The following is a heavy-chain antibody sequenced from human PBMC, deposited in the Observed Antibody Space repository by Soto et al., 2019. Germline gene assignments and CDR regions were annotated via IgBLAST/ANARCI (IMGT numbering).Heavy chain of an antibody. CDR2: ISSNGGST. Sequence: GGSLRLSCSASGFTFSSYAMHWVRQAPGKGLEYVSAISSNGGSTYYADSVKGRFTISRDNSKNTLYLQMSSLRAEDTAVYYCVKDPSPPYYDFWLGLFGYWGQGTLVTVSS. CDR3: VKDPSPPYYDFWLGLFGY. J-gene: IGHJ4*02. V-gene: IGHV3-64D*08. D-gene: IGHD3-3*01. CDR1: GFTFSSYA.